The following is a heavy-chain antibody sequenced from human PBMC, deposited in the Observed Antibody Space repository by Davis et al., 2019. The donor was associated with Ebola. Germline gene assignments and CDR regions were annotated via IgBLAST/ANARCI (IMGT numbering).Heavy chain of an antibody. CDR2: IYYSGST. CDR1: GGSLSGHY. CDR3: ARQHYYYYYMDV. V-gene: IGHV4-59*08. J-gene: IGHJ6*03. Sequence: SETLSLTCTVSGGSLSGHYWSWIRQPPGKGLEWIGYIYYSGSTNYNPSLKSRVTISVDTSKNQFSLKLSSVTAADTAVYYCARQHYYYYYMDVWGKGTTVTVSS.